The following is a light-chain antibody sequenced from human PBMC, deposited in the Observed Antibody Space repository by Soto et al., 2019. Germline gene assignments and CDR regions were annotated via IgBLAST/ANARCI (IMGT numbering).Light chain of an antibody. J-gene: IGLJ1*01. CDR3: SSFTTSTNYV. Sequence: QSVLTQPASVSGSPGQSITISCTGTSSDVGGYNSVSWYQQHPGKAPKLMIYEVSHRPSGVSNRFSGSKSANTASLTISGLQAEDEADYYCSSFTTSTNYVFGNGTKVTV. CDR1: SSDVGGYNS. CDR2: EVS. V-gene: IGLV2-14*03.